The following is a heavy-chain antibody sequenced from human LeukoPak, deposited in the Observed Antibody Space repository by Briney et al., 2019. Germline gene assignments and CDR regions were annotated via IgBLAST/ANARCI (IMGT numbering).Heavy chain of an antibody. J-gene: IGHJ5*02. CDR3: VRETTVVTDTAWFDP. Sequence: GGSLRLSCAASGFTFSSYWMSWVRQAPGKGLEWVANVKQDGSEKYYVDSVKGRFTISRDNAKNSLYLEMNSLRAEDTAVYYCVRETTVVTDTAWFDPWGQGTLVTVSS. CDR1: GFTFSSYW. CDR2: VKQDGSEK. D-gene: IGHD4-23*01. V-gene: IGHV3-7*01.